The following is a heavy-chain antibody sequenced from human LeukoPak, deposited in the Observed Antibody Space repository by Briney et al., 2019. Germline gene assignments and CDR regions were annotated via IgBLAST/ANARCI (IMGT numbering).Heavy chain of an antibody. Sequence: GSLRLSCAASGFTFSSYAMHWVRQAPGKGLEWIGEINHSGSTNYNPSLKSRVTISVDTSKNQFSLKLSSVTAADTAVYYCARHTYYYDSSGYSAFDYWGQGTLVTVSS. D-gene: IGHD3-22*01. CDR2: INHSGST. V-gene: IGHV4-34*08. CDR3: ARHTYYYDSSGYSAFDY. CDR1: GFTFSSYA. J-gene: IGHJ4*02.